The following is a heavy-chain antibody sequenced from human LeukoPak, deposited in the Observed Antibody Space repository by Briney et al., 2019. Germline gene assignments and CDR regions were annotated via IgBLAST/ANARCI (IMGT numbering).Heavy chain of an antibody. D-gene: IGHD3-3*01. CDR3: AKDSSYDFWSGYYEDRGGY. CDR2: ISGSGGST. Sequence: GGSLRLSCAASGFTFSSYAMSWVRQAPGKGLEWVSAISGSGGSTYYADSVKGRFTISRDNSKNTLYLQMNSLRAEDTAVYYCAKDSSYDFWSGYYEDRGGYWGQGTLVTVSS. V-gene: IGHV3-23*01. J-gene: IGHJ4*02. CDR1: GFTFSSYA.